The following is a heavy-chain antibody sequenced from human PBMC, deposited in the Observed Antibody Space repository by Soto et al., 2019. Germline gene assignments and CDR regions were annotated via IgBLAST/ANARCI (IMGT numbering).Heavy chain of an antibody. CDR1: GFTFSSYA. D-gene: IGHD4-17*01. V-gene: IGHV3-23*01. Sequence: EVQLLESGGGLVQPGGSLRLSCAASGFTFSSYAMSWVRQAPGKGLEWVSAISGSGGSTYYADSVKGRFNISRGNSKNTLYLQINSLTDEDTDIYYCAKDQGYGDYVPTCDAFHIWGQETMVTVSS. J-gene: IGHJ3*02. CDR3: AKDQGYGDYVPTCDAFHI. CDR2: ISGSGGST.